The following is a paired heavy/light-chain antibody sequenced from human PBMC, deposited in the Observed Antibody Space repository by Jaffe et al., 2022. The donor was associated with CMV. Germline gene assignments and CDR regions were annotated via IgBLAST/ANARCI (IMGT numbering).Heavy chain of an antibody. CDR3: AKGVTHGRKYYYYGMDV. CDR2: ISYDGSNK. V-gene: IGHV3-30*18. Sequence: QVQLVESGGGVVQPGRSLRLSCAASGFTFSSYGMHWVRQAPGKGLEWVAVISYDGSNKYYADSVKGRFTISRDNSKNTLYLQMNSLRAEDTAVYYCAKGVTHGRKYYYYGMDVWGQGTTVTVSS. CDR1: GFTFSSYG. J-gene: IGHJ6*02. D-gene: IGHD4-4*01.
Light chain of an antibody. CDR1: QGISNY. CDR2: AAS. CDR3: QQYNSYPPT. J-gene: IGKJ4*01. Sequence: DIQMTQSPSSLSASVGDRVTITCRASQGISNYLAWFQQKPGKAPKSLIYAASSLQSGVPSKFSGSGSGTDFTLTISSLQPEDFATYYCQQYNSYPPTFGGGTKVEIK. V-gene: IGKV1-16*02.